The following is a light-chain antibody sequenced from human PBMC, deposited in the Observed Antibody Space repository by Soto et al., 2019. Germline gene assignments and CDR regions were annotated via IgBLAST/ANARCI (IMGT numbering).Light chain of an antibody. Sequence: QSALTQPRSVSGSPGQSVTISCTGTSSDVGIYNYVSWYQQHPGKAPKVMIYDVSERPSGVPDRFSGSKSGNTASLTISGLQAEDEADYYCCSYAGSPRYVSGTGTKVTVL. CDR1: SSDVGIYNY. V-gene: IGLV2-11*01. J-gene: IGLJ1*01. CDR2: DVS. CDR3: CSYAGSPRYV.